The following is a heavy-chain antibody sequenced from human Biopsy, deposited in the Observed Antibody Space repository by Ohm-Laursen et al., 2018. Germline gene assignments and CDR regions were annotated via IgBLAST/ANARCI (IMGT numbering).Heavy chain of an antibody. D-gene: IGHD3-16*01. Sequence: SLRLSCSASGFIFDNYAMHWVRQAPGKGLEWVSGISWDSGRIDYADSVKGRFTISRDNAKNSLYLQMNSLRAEDTALYYRAKDSGGSPLGELFHWGQGNLVTVSS. CDR1: GFIFDNYA. CDR3: AKDSGGSPLGELFH. CDR2: ISWDSGRI. V-gene: IGHV3-9*01. J-gene: IGHJ4*02.